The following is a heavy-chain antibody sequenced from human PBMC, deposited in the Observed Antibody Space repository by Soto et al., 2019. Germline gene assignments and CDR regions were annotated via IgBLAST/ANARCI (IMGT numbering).Heavy chain of an antibody. CDR3: XXXXXXXXXXXVDY. CDR1: GGTFSSYT. J-gene: IGHJ4*02. CDR2: IIPILGIA. Sequence: QVQLVQSGAEVKKPGSSXKVSCXASGGTFSSYTISWVRQAPGQGLEWMGRIIPILGIANYAQKFQGRVTITADKSTSTAYMELSSLRSEDTXVXXXXXXXXXXXXXXVDYWGQGTLVTVSS. V-gene: IGHV1-69*02.